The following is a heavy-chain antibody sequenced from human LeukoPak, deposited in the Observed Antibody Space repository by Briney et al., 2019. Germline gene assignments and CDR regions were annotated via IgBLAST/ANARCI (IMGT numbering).Heavy chain of an antibody. Sequence: ASVKVSCKASGYTFTSYAMHWVRQAPGQRLEWMGWINAGNGNTKYSQKFQGRVTITRDTSASTAYMELSSLRSEDTAVYYCAISIAVAGTDYYYYYGMDVWGQGTTVTVSS. CDR2: INAGNGNT. V-gene: IGHV1-3*01. CDR3: AISIAVAGTDYYYYYGMDV. J-gene: IGHJ6*02. D-gene: IGHD6-19*01. CDR1: GYTFTSYA.